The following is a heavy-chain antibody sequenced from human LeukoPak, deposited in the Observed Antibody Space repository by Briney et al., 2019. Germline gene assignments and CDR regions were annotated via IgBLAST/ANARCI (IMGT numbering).Heavy chain of an antibody. D-gene: IGHD3-22*01. V-gene: IGHV3-23*01. Sequence: PGGSLRLSCAASGFTFSSYAMSWVRQAPGKGLEWVSAISGSGGSTYYADSVKGRFTISRDNSKNTLYLQMNSLRAGDTAVYYCAKDRLRDYYDSSGYYYDDAFDIWGQGTMVTVSS. CDR1: GFTFSSYA. CDR3: AKDRLRDYYDSSGYYYDDAFDI. CDR2: ISGSGGST. J-gene: IGHJ3*02.